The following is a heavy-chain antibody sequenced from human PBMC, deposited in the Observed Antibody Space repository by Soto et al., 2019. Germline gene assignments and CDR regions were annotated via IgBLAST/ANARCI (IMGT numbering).Heavy chain of an antibody. Sequence: QITLNESGPTVVKPAETLTLTCTFSGFSLTNSGVGVGWIRQSPGKAPEWLARIYLDDDKRYSASLRSRLTITKDTSKNQVVLTMASVDPADTATYYCAHRILRTVFGLVTTTAIYFDFWGQGTPVVVSS. D-gene: IGHD3-3*01. CDR3: AHRILRTVFGLVTTTAIYFDF. CDR1: GFSLTNSGVG. CDR2: IYLDDDK. J-gene: IGHJ4*02. V-gene: IGHV2-5*02.